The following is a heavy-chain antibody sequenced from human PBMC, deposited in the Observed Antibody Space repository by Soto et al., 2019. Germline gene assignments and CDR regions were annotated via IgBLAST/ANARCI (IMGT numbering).Heavy chain of an antibody. V-gene: IGHV4-30-4*01. Sequence: QVQLQESGPGLVKPSQTLSLTCTVSGGSISSGDYYWSWIRQPPGKGLEWIGYNYYSGSTYYNPYLKRRVTFAVNTPNTQFSLKLSSVNSANTAVYYCAREIDYGGNPGYFDYWGQGTLVAVSS. D-gene: IGHD4-17*01. CDR1: GGSISSGDYY. CDR2: NYYSGST. CDR3: AREIDYGGNPGYFDY. J-gene: IGHJ4*02.